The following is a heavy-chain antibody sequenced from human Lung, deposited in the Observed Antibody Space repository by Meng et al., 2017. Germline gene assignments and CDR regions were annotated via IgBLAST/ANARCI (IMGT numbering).Heavy chain of an antibody. CDR2: IDPKSGDT. V-gene: IGHV1-2*06. D-gene: IGHD6-13*01. Sequence: QTQLVQSGAEVKNPGAAAKVSCKPSGYTFTAYWLHWVRRAPGQGLEWMGRIDPKSGDTHYAQRFQGRVTMTGDTSISTAYMGLSGLRSDDTAMYYCARDEDISAAGKLFGDYWGQGTLVTVSS. CDR1: GYTFTAYW. J-gene: IGHJ4*02. CDR3: ARDEDISAAGKLFGDY.